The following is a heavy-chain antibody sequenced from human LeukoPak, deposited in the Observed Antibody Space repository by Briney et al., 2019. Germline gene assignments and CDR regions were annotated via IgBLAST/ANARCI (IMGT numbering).Heavy chain of an antibody. CDR2: INPTGGST. Sequence: GASVKVSCKASGYTFTSYYMHWVRQAPGQGLEWMGIINPTGGSTSYAQKFQGRVTMTRDTSTSTVYMELSSLRSEDTAVYYCARDRYYYDSSGYIRGTSFDYWGQGTLVTASS. D-gene: IGHD3-22*01. CDR3: ARDRYYYDSSGYIRGTSFDY. J-gene: IGHJ4*02. CDR1: GYTFTSYY. V-gene: IGHV1-46*01.